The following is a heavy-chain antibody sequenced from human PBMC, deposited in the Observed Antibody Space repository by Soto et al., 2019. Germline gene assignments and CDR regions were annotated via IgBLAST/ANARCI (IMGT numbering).Heavy chain of an antibody. CDR1: GYTFTSYA. Sequence: GASVKVSCKASGYTFTSYAMNWVRQAPGQRLEWMGWISAYNGNTNYAQKLQGRVTMTTDTSTSTAYMELRSLRSDDTAVYYCARSQGDSSGWYRSLYNWNDVWPQGPFDYWGQGTLVTVSS. CDR2: ISAYNGNT. V-gene: IGHV1-18*01. CDR3: ARSQGDSSGWYRSLYNWNDVWPQGPFDY. J-gene: IGHJ4*02. D-gene: IGHD6-19*01.